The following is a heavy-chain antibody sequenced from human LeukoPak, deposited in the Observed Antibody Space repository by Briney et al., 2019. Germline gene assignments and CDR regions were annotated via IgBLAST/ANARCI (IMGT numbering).Heavy chain of an antibody. CDR2: INHSGST. CDR1: GGSFSGYY. Sequence: SETLSLTCAVYGGSFSGYYWSWIRQPPGKGLEWIGEINHSGSTNYNPSLKSRVTISVDTSKNQFSLKLSSVTAADTAVYYCARKGLPYYYDSSGYYYGDFDYWGQGTLVTVSS. V-gene: IGHV4-34*01. J-gene: IGHJ4*02. CDR3: ARKGLPYYYDSSGYYYGDFDY. D-gene: IGHD3-22*01.